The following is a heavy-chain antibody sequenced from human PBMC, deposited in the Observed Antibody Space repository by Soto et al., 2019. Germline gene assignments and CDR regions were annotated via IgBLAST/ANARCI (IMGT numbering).Heavy chain of an antibody. D-gene: IGHD6-13*01. CDR2: IIPIFGTA. J-gene: IGHJ1*01. V-gene: IGHV1-69*13. Sequence: VKVSCKASGGTFSSYAISWVRQAPGQGLEWMGGIIPIFGTANYAQKFQGRVTITADESTSTAYMELSSLRSEDTAVYYCARASQCSSSWCMEYFQHWGQGTLVTVSS. CDR3: ARASQCSSSWCMEYFQH. CDR1: GGTFSSYA.